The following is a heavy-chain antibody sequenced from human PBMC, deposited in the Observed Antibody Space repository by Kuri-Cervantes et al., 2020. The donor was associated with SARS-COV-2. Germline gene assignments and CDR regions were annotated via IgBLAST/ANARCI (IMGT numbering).Heavy chain of an antibody. Sequence: SETLSLTCAVYGGSFSGYYWSWIRQPPGKGLEWIGEINHSGSTNYNPSLKSRVTISVDTSKNQFSLKLSSVTAADTAVYYCASILGRPMNSSSWIIYYYYMDVWGKGTTVTDSS. CDR2: INHSGST. CDR1: GGSFSGYY. J-gene: IGHJ6*03. D-gene: IGHD6-13*01. V-gene: IGHV4-34*01. CDR3: ASILGRPMNSSSWIIYYYYMDV.